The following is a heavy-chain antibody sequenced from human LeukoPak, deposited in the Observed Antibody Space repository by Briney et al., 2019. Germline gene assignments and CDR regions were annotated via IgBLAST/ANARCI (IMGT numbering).Heavy chain of an antibody. J-gene: IGHJ5*02. V-gene: IGHV1-69*01. CDR2: IIPIFGTA. D-gene: IGHD6-19*01. CDR3: ANKVSSGWSRGWFDP. Sequence: ASVKVSCKVSGGTFSSYAISWVRQAPGQGLEWMGGIIPIFGTANYAQKFQGRVTITADESTSTAYMELSSLRSEDTAVYYCANKVSSGWSRGWFDPWGQGTLVTVSS. CDR1: GGTFSSYA.